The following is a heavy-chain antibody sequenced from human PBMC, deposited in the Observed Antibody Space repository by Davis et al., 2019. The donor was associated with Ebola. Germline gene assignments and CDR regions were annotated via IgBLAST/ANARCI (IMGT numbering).Heavy chain of an antibody. J-gene: IGHJ4*02. CDR3: AKAGTTVTTPVGDYFDY. Sequence: GESLKISCAASGFTFSGYGMHWVRQAPGKGLEWVSAISGRGGSTYYADSVKGRFTISRDNSKNTLYLQMNSLRAEDTAVYYCAKAGTTVTTPVGDYFDYWGQGTLVTVSS. CDR1: GFTFSGYG. V-gene: IGHV3-23*01. D-gene: IGHD4-11*01. CDR2: ISGRGGST.